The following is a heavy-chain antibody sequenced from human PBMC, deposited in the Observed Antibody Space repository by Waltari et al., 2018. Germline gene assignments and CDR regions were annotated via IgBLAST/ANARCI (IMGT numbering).Heavy chain of an antibody. Sequence: ETHLVESGGGLVQPGGSLRLSCAASGFTFSSYWMTWVRQAPGKGLEWVANIRQDGSEKYYVDSVKGRFIISRDNAKNSLYLQMNSLKADDTAVYYCARSSSTEFDSWGQGTLVTVSS. D-gene: IGHD2-2*01. CDR1: GFTFSSYW. V-gene: IGHV3-7*01. CDR3: ARSSSTEFDS. CDR2: IRQDGSEK. J-gene: IGHJ4*02.